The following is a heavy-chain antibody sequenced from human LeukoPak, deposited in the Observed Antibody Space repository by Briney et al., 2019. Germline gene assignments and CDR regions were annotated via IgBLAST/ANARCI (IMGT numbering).Heavy chain of an antibody. J-gene: IGHJ6*02. CDR3: ARQSSTDYYYYGLDV. V-gene: IGHV6-1*01. CDR1: GDRVSSNSAA. CDR2: TYYRSKWYY. D-gene: IGHD1-1*01. Sequence: SQTLSLTCALSGDRVSSNSAAWNWIRQSPSRGLEWLGRTYYRSKWYYDYALSVKRRIVINPDTSKNQFSLQLNSVTPADTAVYYCARQSSTDYYYYGLDVWGQGTTVAVSS.